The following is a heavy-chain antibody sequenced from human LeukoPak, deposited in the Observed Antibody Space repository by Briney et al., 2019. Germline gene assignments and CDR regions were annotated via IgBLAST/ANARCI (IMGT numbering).Heavy chain of an antibody. V-gene: IGHV4-59*01. J-gene: IGHJ6*02. D-gene: IGHD1-1*01. Sequence: SETLSLTCTVSGGSISSFYWSWIRQPPGKGLEWIGYIYYSGSTNYNPSLKSRVTISVDTSKNQFSLKLSSVTAADTAVYYCARDRLERDYYYGMDVWGQGTTVTVSS. CDR2: IYYSGST. CDR3: ARDRLERDYYYGMDV. CDR1: GGSISSFY.